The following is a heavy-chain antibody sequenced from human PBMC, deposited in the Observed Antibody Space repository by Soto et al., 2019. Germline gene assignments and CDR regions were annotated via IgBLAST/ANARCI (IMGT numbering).Heavy chain of an antibody. D-gene: IGHD2-15*01. Sequence: SETLSLTCTVSGGSISSYYWSWIRQPPGKGLEWIGYIYYSGSTNYNPSLKSRVTISVDTSKNQFSLKLSSVTAADTAVYYCARAVGAGVYYYYGMDVWGQGTTVTVSS. CDR2: IYYSGST. CDR3: ARAVGAGVYYYYGMDV. J-gene: IGHJ6*02. V-gene: IGHV4-59*01. CDR1: GGSISSYY.